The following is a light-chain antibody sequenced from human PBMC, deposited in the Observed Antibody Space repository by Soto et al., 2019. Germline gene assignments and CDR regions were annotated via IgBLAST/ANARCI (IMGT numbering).Light chain of an antibody. V-gene: IGKV1-39*01. Sequence: DIQMTQSPSSLSASVGDRVTIACRASQSISNYLNWYQQRPGKAPTLLIYAASSLQSGVPSRFSGSGSGTDFTLTISSLQPEDFVTYYCQQTYSTPITFGQGTRLEIK. CDR3: QQTYSTPIT. CDR2: AAS. CDR1: QSISNY. J-gene: IGKJ5*01.